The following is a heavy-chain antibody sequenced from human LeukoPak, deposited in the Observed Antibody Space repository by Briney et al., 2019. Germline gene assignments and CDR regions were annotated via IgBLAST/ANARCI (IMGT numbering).Heavy chain of an antibody. V-gene: IGHV1-69*04. CDR1: GGPFSSYA. D-gene: IGHD3-22*01. J-gene: IGHJ4*02. Sequence: SVKVSCKASGGPFSSYAISWVRQAPGQGLEWMGRIIPIFGIANYAQKFQGRVTITADKSTSTAYMELSSLRSEDTAVYYCARSDSSGYYYDYWGQGTLVTVSS. CDR3: ARSDSSGYYYDY. CDR2: IIPIFGIA.